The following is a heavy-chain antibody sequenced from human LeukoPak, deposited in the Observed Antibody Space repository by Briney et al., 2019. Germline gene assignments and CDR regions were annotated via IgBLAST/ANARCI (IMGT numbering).Heavy chain of an antibody. V-gene: IGHV4-34*01. CDR1: GGSFSGYY. Sequence: PSETLSLTCAVYGGSFSGYYWSWIRQPPGKGLEWIGSIYYSGSTYYNPSLKSRVTISVDTSKNQFSLKLSSVTAADTAVYYCARITRGYCSSTSCYTDWFDPWGQGTLVTVSS. D-gene: IGHD2-2*02. J-gene: IGHJ5*02. CDR2: IYYSGST. CDR3: ARITRGYCSSTSCYTDWFDP.